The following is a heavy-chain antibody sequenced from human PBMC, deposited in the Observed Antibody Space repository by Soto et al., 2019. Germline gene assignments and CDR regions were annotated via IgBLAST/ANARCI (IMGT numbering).Heavy chain of an antibody. CDR2: VNPNSGDT. Sequence: ASVKVSCKASGYTFTDYYMQWVRQAPGQGLEWMGWVNPNSGDTNSAQKFQGRVTVTRDTSISTAYMELSRLRSDDTAVYYCARVDNDSGGYYFDYWGQGTLVTV. CDR1: GYTFTDYY. D-gene: IGHD1-26*01. J-gene: IGHJ4*01. V-gene: IGHV1-2*02. CDR3: ARVDNDSGGYYFDY.